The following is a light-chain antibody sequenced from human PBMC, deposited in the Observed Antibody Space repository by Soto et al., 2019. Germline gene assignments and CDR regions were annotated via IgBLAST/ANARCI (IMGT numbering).Light chain of an antibody. Sequence: QSVLTQPPSDSASLGGSVKLTCTLSSGHNSYAIAWHQQQPEKGPRYLMKLNSDGSHSKGDGIPDRFSGSSSGAERYLTISSLQSEDEADYYCQIWITDMRVFGGGTKLTVL. J-gene: IGLJ3*02. CDR2: LNSDGSH. CDR1: SGHNSYA. CDR3: QIWITDMRV. V-gene: IGLV4-69*01.